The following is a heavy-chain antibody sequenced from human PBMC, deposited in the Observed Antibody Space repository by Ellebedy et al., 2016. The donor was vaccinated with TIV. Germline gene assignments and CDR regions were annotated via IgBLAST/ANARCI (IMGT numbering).Heavy chain of an antibody. D-gene: IGHD1-26*01. V-gene: IGHV3-33*08. CDR2: IWYDGNNK. CDR1: GFTFSSYR. J-gene: IGHJ6*02. Sequence: GESLKISCAASGFTFSSYRMHWVRQAPGKGLEWVAVIWYDGNNKFYADSVKGRFTISRDNSKNTLYLQMNSLRAEETAVYYCARGGSYRGMDVWGQGTTVTVSS. CDR3: ARGGSYRGMDV.